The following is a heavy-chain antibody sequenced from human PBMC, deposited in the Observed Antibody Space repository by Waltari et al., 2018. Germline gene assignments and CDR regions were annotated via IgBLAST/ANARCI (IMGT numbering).Heavy chain of an antibody. CDR1: DGPLRIGNYY. D-gene: IGHD6-13*01. CDR3: ARSLHIFRAAAGMFDY. Sequence: QLQLQESGPGLVKPSETLSLTCTVSDGPLRIGNYYGGWIRPSPGKGLEWIGSIYYSGSTSYNPSLKSRVTISVDTPKHQFSLKLSSVTAADTAVYYCARSLHIFRAAAGMFDYWGQGSLVIVSS. V-gene: IGHV4-39*01. J-gene: IGHJ4*02. CDR2: IYYSGST.